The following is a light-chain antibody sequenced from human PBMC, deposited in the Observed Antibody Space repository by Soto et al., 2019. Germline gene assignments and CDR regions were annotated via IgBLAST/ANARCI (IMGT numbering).Light chain of an antibody. CDR2: ATS. CDR3: HQFGYSPRT. CDR1: QTVNSDY. J-gene: IGKJ1*01. Sequence: EIVLTQSPGTLSLSPGETATLSCRASQTVNSDYLAWFQQRPGQAPRVLIFATSRRATDIPDRLSGSGSGTDFTLAIRRLEPEDFAVYYCHQFGYSPRTFGQGTKVDI. V-gene: IGKV3-20*01.